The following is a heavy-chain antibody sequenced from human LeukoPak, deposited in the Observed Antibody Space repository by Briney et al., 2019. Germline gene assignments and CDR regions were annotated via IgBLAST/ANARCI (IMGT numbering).Heavy chain of an antibody. CDR2: ISYDGSNK. CDR3: AKGPSSWDFDY. J-gene: IGHJ4*02. D-gene: IGHD6-13*01. Sequence: GGSLRLSCAASGFTFGNYGMSWVRQAPGKGLEWVAVISYDGSNKYYADSVKGRFTISRDNSKNTLYLQMNSLRAEDTAVYYCAKGPSSWDFDYWGQGTLVTVSS. V-gene: IGHV3-30*18. CDR1: GFTFGNYG.